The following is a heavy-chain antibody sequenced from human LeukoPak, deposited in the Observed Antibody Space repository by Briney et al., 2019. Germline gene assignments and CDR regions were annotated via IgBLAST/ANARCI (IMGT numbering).Heavy chain of an antibody. CDR3: ASHRVNYYDSSGYQFDY. CDR1: GGSISSYY. Sequence: PSETLSLTCTVSGGSISSYYWSWIRQPPGKGLEWIGYISYSGGTNYNPSLKSRVTISVDTSKNQFSLKLTSVTAADTGVYYCASHRVNYYDSSGYQFDYWSQGTLVTVSS. J-gene: IGHJ4*02. V-gene: IGHV4-59*01. D-gene: IGHD3-22*01. CDR2: ISYSGGT.